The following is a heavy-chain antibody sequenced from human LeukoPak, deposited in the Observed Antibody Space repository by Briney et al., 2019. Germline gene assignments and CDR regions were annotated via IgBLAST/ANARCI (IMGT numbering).Heavy chain of an antibody. Sequence: PGGSLRLSCAASGFTFSSYAMSWVRQAPGKGLEWVSAISGSGGSTYYADSVKGRFTISRDNSKNTLYLQMNSLRAEDTAVYYCAKDYYDSSGYYYVLDDAFDIWGQGTMVTVSS. CDR2: ISGSGGST. CDR1: GFTFSSYA. J-gene: IGHJ3*02. V-gene: IGHV3-23*01. D-gene: IGHD3-22*01. CDR3: AKDYYDSSGYYYVLDDAFDI.